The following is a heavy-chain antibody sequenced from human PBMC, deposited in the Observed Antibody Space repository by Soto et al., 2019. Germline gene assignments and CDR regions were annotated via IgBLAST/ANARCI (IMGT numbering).Heavy chain of an antibody. Sequence: QVQLVESGGDLAKPGGSLRLSCAASGFTFSDYYMGWVRQAPGKALEWISYITHSGTAVFCTDSVRGRFTISRDNAKNSLFLQMHSLGDDDTAVYYCARGERASWAFYYGMGVWGQGTTVTVSS. V-gene: IGHV3-11*01. CDR3: ARGERASWAFYYGMGV. D-gene: IGHD1-26*01. CDR2: ITHSGTAV. J-gene: IGHJ6*02. CDR1: GFTFSDYY.